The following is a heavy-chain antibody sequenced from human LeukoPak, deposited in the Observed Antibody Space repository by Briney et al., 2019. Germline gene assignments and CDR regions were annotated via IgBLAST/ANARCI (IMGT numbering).Heavy chain of an antibody. CDR2: VSYSGRT. Sequence: LSETCSLTCTFSGASISNYYWSWTRQPPGKGLECIGYVSYSGRTNHNPSLKSRVTISADTSKNQFSLKLTSVTAADTAVYYCARHERGAENLDYWGQ. CDR1: GASISNYY. J-gene: IGHJ4*02. CDR3: ARHERGAENLDY. V-gene: IGHV4-59*08. D-gene: IGHD1-1*01.